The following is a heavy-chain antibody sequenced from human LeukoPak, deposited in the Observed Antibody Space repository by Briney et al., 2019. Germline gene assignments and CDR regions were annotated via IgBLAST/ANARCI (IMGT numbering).Heavy chain of an antibody. V-gene: IGHV4-39*07. CDR2: IYYSGST. J-gene: IGHJ4*02. D-gene: IGHD5-18*01. Sequence: SETLSLTCTVSGGSISSSSYYWGWIRQPPGKGLEWIGSIYYSGSTYYNPSLKSRVTISVDTSKNQFSLKLSSVTAADTAVYYCARAVGGYSYGYVPNLYYFDYWGQGTLVTVSS. CDR3: ARAVGGYSYGYVPNLYYFDY. CDR1: GGSISSSSYY.